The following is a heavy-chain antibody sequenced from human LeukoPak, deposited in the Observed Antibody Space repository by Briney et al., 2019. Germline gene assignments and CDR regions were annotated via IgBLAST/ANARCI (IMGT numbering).Heavy chain of an antibody. CDR1: GYSISSGYY. V-gene: IGHV4-38-2*02. CDR2: IYHSGST. D-gene: IGHD3-9*01. Sequence: NTSETLSLTCTVSGYSISSGYYWGWIRQPPGKGLERIGSIYHSGSTYYNPSLKSRVTISVDTSKNQFSLKLSSVTAADTAVYYCARAGYSILTGYNEGFDPWGQGTLVTVSS. J-gene: IGHJ5*02. CDR3: ARAGYSILTGYNEGFDP.